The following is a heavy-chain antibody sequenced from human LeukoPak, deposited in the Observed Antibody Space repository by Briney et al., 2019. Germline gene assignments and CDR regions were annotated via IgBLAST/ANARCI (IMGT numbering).Heavy chain of an antibody. D-gene: IGHD3-10*01. CDR3: ASAGDGQHWFDP. CDR2: INHSGST. CDR1: GGSFSGYY. J-gene: IGHJ5*02. V-gene: IGHV4-34*01. Sequence: PSETLSLTCAVYGGSFSGYYWSWIRQPPGKGMEWIGEINHSGSTNYNPSLKSRVTISVDTSKNQFSLKLSSVTAADTAVYYCASAGDGQHWFDPWGQGTLVTVSS.